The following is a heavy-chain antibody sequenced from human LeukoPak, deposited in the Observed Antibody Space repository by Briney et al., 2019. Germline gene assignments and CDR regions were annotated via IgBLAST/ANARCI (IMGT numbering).Heavy chain of an antibody. CDR1: GYKFTSYW. V-gene: IGHV5-51*01. D-gene: IGHD6-13*01. CDR2: IYPDESGI. Sequence: GESLKISCNAPGYKFTSYWIGWVRQMPGKGPEWMGIIYPDESGIGYCPSFQGKVSISADKSLSTAYLQWRSLKASDSAMYYCARHPYDVLAGYYFDYWGQGTLVTVSS. J-gene: IGHJ4*02. CDR3: ARHPYDVLAGYYFDY.